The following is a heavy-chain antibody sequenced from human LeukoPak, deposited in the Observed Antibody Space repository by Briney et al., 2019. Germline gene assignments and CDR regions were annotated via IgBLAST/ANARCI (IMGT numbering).Heavy chain of an antibody. Sequence: GESLKISCKGSGYCFTSYWISWVRQMPGKGLEWMGRFDPSDSYTNYSPSFQGHVTISADKSISTAYLQWSSLKASDTAMYYCARTVMVRGVWLVYWGQGTLVTVSS. V-gene: IGHV5-10-1*01. CDR1: GYCFTSYW. CDR3: ARTVMVRGVWLVY. D-gene: IGHD3-10*01. CDR2: FDPSDSYT. J-gene: IGHJ4*02.